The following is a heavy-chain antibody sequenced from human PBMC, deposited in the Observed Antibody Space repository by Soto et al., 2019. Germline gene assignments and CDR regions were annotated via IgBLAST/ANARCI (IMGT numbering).Heavy chain of an antibody. CDR3: ARSREEEWPDALDT. D-gene: IGHD2-8*01. V-gene: IGHV1-2*02. CDR2: IIPKSGGA. J-gene: IGHJ3*02. Sequence: QVQLVQSGAEVRKPGASVKVSCKASGYTFTDYDMHWVRQAPGQGLEWMGWIIPKSGGANDLQKLMGRLTLTRDTATNAAYLEWNRLTSDDTALYYCARSREEEWPDALDTWGQGTMVTVSS. CDR1: GYTFTDYD.